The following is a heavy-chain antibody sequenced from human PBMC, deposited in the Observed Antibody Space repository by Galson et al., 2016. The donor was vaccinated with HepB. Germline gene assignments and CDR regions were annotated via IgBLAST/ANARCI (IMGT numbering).Heavy chain of an antibody. CDR3: ARGDIGGAIFDY. V-gene: IGHV3-21*01. J-gene: IGHJ4*02. D-gene: IGHD1-26*01. Sequence: SLRLSCAASGFTFSSYSMNWVRQAPGKGLEWVSSISSSSSYIYYADSVKGRFTISRDNAKNSLYLQMNSLRAEDTAVDYCARGDIGGAIFDYWGQGTLVTVSS. CDR1: GFTFSSYS. CDR2: ISSSSSYI.